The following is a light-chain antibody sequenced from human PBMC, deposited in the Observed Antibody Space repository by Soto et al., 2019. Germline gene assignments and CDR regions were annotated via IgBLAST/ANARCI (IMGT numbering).Light chain of an antibody. CDR1: SSDVGSYNY. V-gene: IGLV2-14*03. Sequence: QSALTQPASVSGSPGQSIIISCTGTSSDVGSYNYVSWYQQHPGKAPKFMIYDVSNRPSGVSNRFSGSKSGNTASLTISGLQAEDEADYYCSSYTTSGTLVFGSGTKLTVL. CDR2: DVS. CDR3: SSYTTSGTLV. J-gene: IGLJ1*01.